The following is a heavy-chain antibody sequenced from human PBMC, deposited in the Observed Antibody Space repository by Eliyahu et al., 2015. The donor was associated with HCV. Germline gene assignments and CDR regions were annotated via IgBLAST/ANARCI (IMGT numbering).Heavy chain of an antibody. CDR1: GFTFSSYG. J-gene: IGHJ4*02. D-gene: IGHD3-10*01. CDR2: IKQDGSEK. Sequence: EVQLVESGGGLVQPGGSLRLSCAASGFTFSSYGMSWVRQAPGKGLEWVANIKQDGSEKYYVDSVKGRFTISRDNAKNSLYLQMNSLRAEDTAVYYCARAWFGEISQVYYFDYWGQGTLVTVSS. V-gene: IGHV3-7*01. CDR3: ARAWFGEISQVYYFDY.